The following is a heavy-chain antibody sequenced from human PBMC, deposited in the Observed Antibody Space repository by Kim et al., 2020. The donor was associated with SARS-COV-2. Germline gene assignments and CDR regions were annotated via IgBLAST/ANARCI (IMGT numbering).Heavy chain of an antibody. V-gene: IGHV2-5*02. CDR3: ARSRIRRGNSIVVADVSFDY. D-gene: IGHD6-19*01. CDR2: IYWDDDK. CDR1: GFSLSTSGVG. J-gene: IGHJ4*02. Sequence: SGPTLVNPTQTLTLTCTFSGFSLSTSGVGVGWIRQPPGKALEWLALIYWDDDKSYSPSLKSRLTITKDTSKNQVVLTMTNMDPVDTATYYCARSRIRRGNSIVVADVSFDYWGQGTRDRVSS.